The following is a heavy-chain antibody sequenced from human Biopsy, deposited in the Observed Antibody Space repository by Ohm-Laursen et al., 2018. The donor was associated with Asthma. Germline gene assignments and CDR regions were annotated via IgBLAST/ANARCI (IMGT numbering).Heavy chain of an antibody. J-gene: IGHJ4*02. CDR3: ARHRGYCTGGSCYPDFDY. CDR1: GYTFSSFG. D-gene: IGHD2-15*01. Sequence: SSVKVSCKASGYTFSSFGISWVRQAPGQGLDWMGWISVYNGDTDYAKKLQGRVTMTTDTSTSTAYMELRSLRSDDTAVYYCARHRGYCTGGSCYPDFDYWGQGTLVTVSS. V-gene: IGHV1-18*01. CDR2: ISVYNGDT.